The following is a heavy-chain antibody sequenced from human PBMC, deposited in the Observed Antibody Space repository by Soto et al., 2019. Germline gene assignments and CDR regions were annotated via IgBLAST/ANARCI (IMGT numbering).Heavy chain of an antibody. Sequence: GGSLRLSCAASGFTFSSYGMHWVRQAPGKGLEWVAVIWYDGSNKYYADSVKGRFTISRDNSKNTLYLQMNSLRAEDTAVYYCARESYYDSSGYPYFDYWGQGTMVTVYS. V-gene: IGHV3-33*01. D-gene: IGHD3-22*01. CDR1: GFTFSSYG. J-gene: IGHJ4*02. CDR2: IWYDGSNK. CDR3: ARESYYDSSGYPYFDY.